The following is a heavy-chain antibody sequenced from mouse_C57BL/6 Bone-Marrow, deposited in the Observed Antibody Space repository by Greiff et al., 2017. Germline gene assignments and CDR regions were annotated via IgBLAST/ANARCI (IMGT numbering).Heavy chain of an antibody. CDR3: TTPLLTTAYAMDY. D-gene: IGHD1-2*01. Sequence: EVQLQQSGAELVRPGASVKLSCTASGFNIKDDYMHWVKQRPEQGLEWIGWIDPENGDTEYASKFQGKATITADTSSNTAYLQLSSLTSEDTAVYYCTTPLLTTAYAMDYWGQGTSVTVSS. CDR1: GFNIKDDY. V-gene: IGHV14-4*01. CDR2: IDPENGDT. J-gene: IGHJ4*01.